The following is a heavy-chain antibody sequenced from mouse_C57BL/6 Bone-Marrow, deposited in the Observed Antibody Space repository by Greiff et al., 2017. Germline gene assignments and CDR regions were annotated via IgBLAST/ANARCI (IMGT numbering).Heavy chain of an antibody. CDR1: GYTFTSYW. D-gene: IGHD2-4*01. J-gene: IGHJ4*01. CDR2: INPSSGYT. CDR3: ARDGDYGDYAMDY. Sequence: QVQLKQSGAELAKPGASVKLSCKASGYTFTSYWMHWVKQRPGQGLAWIGYINPSSGYTTYNQKFKDKATLTADKSSSTAYMQLSSLTYEDSAVYYCARDGDYGDYAMDYWGQGTSVTGSS. V-gene: IGHV1-7*01.